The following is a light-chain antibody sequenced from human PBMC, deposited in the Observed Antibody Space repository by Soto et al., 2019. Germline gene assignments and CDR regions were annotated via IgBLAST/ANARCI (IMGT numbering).Light chain of an antibody. CDR3: QQASSFPLT. Sequence: DIQMTQSPSSVSASVGDRVTITCRASQGISSWLAWYQQKPGKAPKLLIYAASSVQSGVPSRFSGSVAESDVTLTVSSLQPEDFATSYCQQASSFPLTFGAGTKVDIK. CDR1: QGISSW. CDR2: AAS. V-gene: IGKV1-12*01. J-gene: IGKJ3*01.